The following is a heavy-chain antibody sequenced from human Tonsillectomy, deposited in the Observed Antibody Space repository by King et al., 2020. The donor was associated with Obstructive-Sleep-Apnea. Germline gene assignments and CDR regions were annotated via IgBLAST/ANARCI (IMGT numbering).Heavy chain of an antibody. D-gene: IGHD3-10*01. CDR1: GFTFSNAW. CDR3: STDWVWEDRGVWTLRSPFDY. J-gene: IGHJ4*02. CDR2: LKSKDDGGTK. Sequence: VQLVESGGGLVKPGGSLRLSCAASGFTFSNAWMNWVRQAPGKGLEWVGRLKSKDDGGTKDYAATVKGRFTISRDDSKNMLYLQMNRLKTEETAVYYCSTDWVWEDRGVWTLRSPFDYWGQGTLVTVSS. V-gene: IGHV3-15*01.